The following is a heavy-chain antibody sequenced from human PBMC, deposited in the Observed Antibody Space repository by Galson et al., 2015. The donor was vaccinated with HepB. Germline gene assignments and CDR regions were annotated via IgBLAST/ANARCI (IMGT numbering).Heavy chain of an antibody. CDR1: GDTFSSDT. CDR2: IIPVVDLT. V-gene: IGHV1-69*02. Sequence: SVKVSCKASGDTFSSDTVSWVRQAPGQGLEWMGRIIPVVDLTDYARKFRGRVTITADKSTTTAYMELSSLTSDDTAVYYCATPGGSFDSWGQGTLVTVSS. J-gene: IGHJ4*02. CDR3: ATPGGSFDS. D-gene: IGHD3-10*01.